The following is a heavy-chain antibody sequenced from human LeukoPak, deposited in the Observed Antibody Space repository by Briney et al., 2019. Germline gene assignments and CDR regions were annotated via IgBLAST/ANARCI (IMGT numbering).Heavy chain of an antibody. D-gene: IGHD6-19*01. CDR1: GFTFSSYG. J-gene: IGHJ4*02. Sequence: GGPLRLSCAASGFTFSSYGMLWVRQAPGKGLEWVAVISYDGSNKYYADSVKGRFTISRDNSKNTLYLQMNSLRAEDTAVYHCAKVSGSGWYYFDYWGQGTLVTVSS. V-gene: IGHV3-30*18. CDR2: ISYDGSNK. CDR3: AKVSGSGWYYFDY.